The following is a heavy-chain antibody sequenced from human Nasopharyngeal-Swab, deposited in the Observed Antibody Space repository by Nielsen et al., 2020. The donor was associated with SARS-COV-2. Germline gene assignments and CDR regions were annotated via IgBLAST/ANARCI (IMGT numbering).Heavy chain of an antibody. J-gene: IGHJ3*01. V-gene: IGHV3-13*01. CDR3: ARLTVAEGAFDV. CDR1: GFTFSSYD. D-gene: IGHD1-20*01. Sequence: GESLKISCAASGFTFSSYDMHWVRQATGRGLEWVSAIGAAGDTYYPGPVRGRFTISRESAKNSLYLQMNSLRAEDTAVYYCARLTVAEGAFDVWGQGTMVTVSS. CDR2: IGAAGDT.